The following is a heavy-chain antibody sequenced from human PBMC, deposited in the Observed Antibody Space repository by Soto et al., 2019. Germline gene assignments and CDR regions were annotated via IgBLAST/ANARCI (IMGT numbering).Heavy chain of an antibody. CDR3: ASSIN. V-gene: IGHV3-33*01. J-gene: IGHJ4*02. CDR2: IWYDGSYN. CDR1: GFTFSTYG. Sequence: GGSLRLSCAASGFTFSTYGMQWVRQAPGKGLEWVALIWYDGSYNYYADSVKGRFTISRDNSKNTLYLQMSSRRAEDTAVYDCASSINWGQGTLVTVSS.